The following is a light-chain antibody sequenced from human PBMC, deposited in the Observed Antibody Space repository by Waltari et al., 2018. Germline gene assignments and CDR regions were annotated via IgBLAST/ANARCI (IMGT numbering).Light chain of an antibody. CDR2: GIS. V-gene: IGKV3-20*01. CDR1: QIISNNY. CDR3: QQFGGSPKYT. J-gene: IGKJ2*01. Sequence: IVLTQSPGTLSLSPGERATLPCRASQIISNNYLAWYQAKPGQAPRLLIYGISHRATGIPDRFSGGGSGTDFTLTISRLEPEDFAVYYCQQFGGSPKYTFGQGTKLEIK.